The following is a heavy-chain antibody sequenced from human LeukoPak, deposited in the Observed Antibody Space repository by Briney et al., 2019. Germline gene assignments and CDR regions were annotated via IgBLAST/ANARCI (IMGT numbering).Heavy chain of an antibody. D-gene: IGHD3-3*01. J-gene: IGHJ3*02. CDR3: ARGESITIFGVVQTSWAFDI. V-gene: IGHV3-53*01. CDR1: GFTVSSNY. Sequence: PGGSLRLSFSASGFTVSSNYMSWVRHAPGQGLESGSVIYSGGRTYYADSVKGRFTISSDNSKNTLYLQMNSLRAEDTAVYYCARGESITIFGVVQTSWAFDIWGQGTMVTVSS. CDR2: IYSGGRT.